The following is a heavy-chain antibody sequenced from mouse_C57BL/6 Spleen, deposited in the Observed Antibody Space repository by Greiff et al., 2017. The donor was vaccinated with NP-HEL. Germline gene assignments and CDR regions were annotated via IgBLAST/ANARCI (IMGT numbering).Heavy chain of an antibody. J-gene: IGHJ3*01. CDR1: GFTFNTYA. CDR2: IRSKSSNYAT. CDR3: VRDRGYGGWFAY. D-gene: IGHD3-1*01. V-gene: IGHV10-3*01. Sequence: DVQLVESSGGLVQPKGSLKLSCAASGFTFNTYAMHWVRQAPGKGLEWVARIRSKSSNYATYYADSVKDRFTISRDDSQSMLYLQMNNLKTEDTAMYYCVRDRGYGGWFAYWGQGTLVTVAA.